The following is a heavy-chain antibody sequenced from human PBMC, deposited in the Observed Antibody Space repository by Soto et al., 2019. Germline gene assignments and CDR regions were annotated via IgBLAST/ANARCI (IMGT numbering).Heavy chain of an antibody. CDR1: GFTFENYA. V-gene: IGHV3-23*01. D-gene: IGHD3-3*01. CDR2: ISGSGGTT. Sequence: GSLRLACIAPGFTFENYAMSWVRQAPGRGLEWVSAISGSGGTTYYSDSVKGRFTISRDNSKNTVYLQMNDLRVEDAAEYFCAKDSWAIFGVPAGEYYAMDVWGQGTTVTVS. J-gene: IGHJ6*02. CDR3: AKDSWAIFGVPAGEYYAMDV.